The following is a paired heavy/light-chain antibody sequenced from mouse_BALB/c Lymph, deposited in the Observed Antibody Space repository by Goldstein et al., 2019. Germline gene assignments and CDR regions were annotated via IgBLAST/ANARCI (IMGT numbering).Light chain of an antibody. CDR1: QSLLYSSNQKNY. J-gene: IGKJ2*01. V-gene: IGKV8-30*01. CDR2: WAS. Sequence: DIVMSQSPSSLAVSVGEKVTMSCKSSQSLLYSSNQKNYLAWYQQKPGQSPKLLIYWASTRESGVPDRFTGSGSGTDFTLTISSVKAEDLAVYYCQQYYSYPYTFGGGTKLEIK. CDR3: QQYYSYPYT.
Heavy chain of an antibody. D-gene: IGHD2-1*01. J-gene: IGHJ3*01. CDR2: IDPSDSET. CDR3: ARFGNYPIFAY. V-gene: IGHV1-61*01. Sequence: QVQLQQPGAELVRPGASVKLSCKASGYTFTSYWMNWVKQRPGQGLEWIGMIDPSDSETHYNQMFKDKATLTVDKSSSTAYMQLSSLTSEDSAVYYCARFGNYPIFAYWGQGTLVTVSA. CDR1: GYTFTSYW.